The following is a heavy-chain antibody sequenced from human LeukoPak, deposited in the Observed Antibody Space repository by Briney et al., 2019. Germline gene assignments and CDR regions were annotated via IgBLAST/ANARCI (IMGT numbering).Heavy chain of an antibody. CDR2: IYTSGST. V-gene: IGHV4-4*07. CDR1: GGSISSYY. CDR3: AREKGLSTVTYDKAFDI. D-gene: IGHD4-17*01. Sequence: SETLSLTCTVSGGSISSYYWSWIRQPAGKGLEWIGRIYTSGSTNYNPSLKSRVTMSVDTSKNQFSLKLSSVTAADTAVYYCAREKGLSTVTYDKAFDISGQGTMVTVSS. J-gene: IGHJ3*02.